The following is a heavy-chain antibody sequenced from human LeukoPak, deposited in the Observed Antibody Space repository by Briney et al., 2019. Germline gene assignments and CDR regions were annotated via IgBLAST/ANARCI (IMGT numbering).Heavy chain of an antibody. CDR2: IQAKAYGGAT. V-gene: IGHV3-49*04. J-gene: IGHJ4*02. CDR3: TRAPHPRCSSSGCYLDY. Sequence: GGSLRLSCSTSGFTFGDYAMSWVRQAPGKGLEWVGFIQAKAYGGATKYAASVNGRFSISRDDSQSIANLQMNGLKTEDTAVYYCTRAPHPRCSSSGCYLDYWGQGTLVTVSS. D-gene: IGHD2-2*01. CDR1: GFTFGDYA.